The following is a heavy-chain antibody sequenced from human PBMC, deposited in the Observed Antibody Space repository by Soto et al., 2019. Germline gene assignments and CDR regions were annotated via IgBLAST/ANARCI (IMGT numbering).Heavy chain of an antibody. CDR1: GGSISSGGYS. D-gene: IGHD3-22*01. J-gene: IGHJ5*02. Sequence: SETLSLTCAVSGGSISSGGYSGSWIRQPPGKRLEWIGYMYHSGSTYYNPSLKSRVTISIDRSKNQFSLKLSSVTAADTAVYYCARFNWKLIYDSSGDRARLGWFDPWGQGTLVTVSS. V-gene: IGHV4-30-2*02. CDR3: ARFNWKLIYDSSGDRARLGWFDP. CDR2: MYHSGST.